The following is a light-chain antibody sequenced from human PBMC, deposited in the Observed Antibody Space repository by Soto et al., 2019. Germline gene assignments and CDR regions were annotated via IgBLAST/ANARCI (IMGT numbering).Light chain of an antibody. V-gene: IGKV4-1*01. CDR1: QSVLYSSNNKNY. CDR3: QQYYSTLLLT. CDR2: WAS. Sequence: DIVMTQSPDSLAVSLGERATINCKSSQSVLYSSNNKNYLAWYQQKPGQPPKLLIYWASTRESGVPDRSSGSGSGTDFTLTISSLQAEDVAVYYCQQYYSTLLLTFGGGTKVEIK. J-gene: IGKJ4*01.